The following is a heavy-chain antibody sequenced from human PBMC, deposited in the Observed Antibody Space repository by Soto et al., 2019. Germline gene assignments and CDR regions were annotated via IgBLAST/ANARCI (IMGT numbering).Heavy chain of an antibody. V-gene: IGHV4-30-4*01. D-gene: IGHD6-6*01. CDR2: IYYSGST. J-gene: IGHJ6*02. CDR3: ARLLAAYGMDV. Sequence: SETLSLTCSVSGGSISSGDYYWSWIRQPPGKGLEWIGYIYYSGSTYYNPSLKSRVTISVDTSKNQFSLKLSSVTAADTAVYYCARLLAAYGMDVWGQGTTVTVSS. CDR1: GGSISSGDYY.